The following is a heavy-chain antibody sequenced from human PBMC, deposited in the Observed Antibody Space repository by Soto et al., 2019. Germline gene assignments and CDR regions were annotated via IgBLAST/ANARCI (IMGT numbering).Heavy chain of an antibody. CDR3: ARGSNQDY. D-gene: IGHD2-8*01. CDR2: INNDGSEK. CDR1: GFTFSPYW. Sequence: EVQLVESGGDLVQPGGSLRLSCVASGFTFSPYWMSWVRQAPGKGLEWVATINNDGSEKYYAESVKGRFTISRDNAKDSLYLQLSSLRAEDTAIYDCARGSNQDYWGQGTLVAVSS. J-gene: IGHJ4*02. V-gene: IGHV3-7*03.